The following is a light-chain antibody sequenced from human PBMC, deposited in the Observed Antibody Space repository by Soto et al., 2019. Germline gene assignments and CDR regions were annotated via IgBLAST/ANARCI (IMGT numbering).Light chain of an antibody. CDR1: QSISTE. Sequence: EIVMTQSPATLSVSPGERATLSCRASQSISTELAWYQQKPGQPPRLLIYSASTRATGVPARFTGSGSGSEFTLTISGLQSEDFAVYYCQQRQNWPLTFGQGTRLEI. CDR2: SAS. V-gene: IGKV3-15*01. J-gene: IGKJ2*01. CDR3: QQRQNWPLT.